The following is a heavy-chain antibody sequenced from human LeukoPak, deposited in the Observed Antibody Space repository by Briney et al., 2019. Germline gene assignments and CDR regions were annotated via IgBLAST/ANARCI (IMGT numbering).Heavy chain of an antibody. J-gene: IGHJ3*02. Sequence: KSSETLSLTCTVSGGSISSYNWSWIRQPPGKGLEWIGYIYTSGSTNYNPSLKSLVTISVDTSKNQFSLKLSSVTAADTAVYYCAMRGNPNYCSGGSCYLGSDAFDIWGQGTMVTVSS. CDR1: GGSISSYN. CDR3: AMRGNPNYCSGGSCYLGSDAFDI. V-gene: IGHV4-4*09. CDR2: IYTSGST. D-gene: IGHD2-15*01.